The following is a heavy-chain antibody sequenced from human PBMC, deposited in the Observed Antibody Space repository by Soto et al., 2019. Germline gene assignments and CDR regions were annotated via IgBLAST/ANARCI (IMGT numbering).Heavy chain of an antibody. CDR2: ISYDGNNK. CDR3: ARDPGDWSGDY. Sequence: GGSLRLSCAASGFTFSSYAMHWVRQAPGKGLEWVTLISYDGNNKYYADSVKGRFTISRDNYKNTLYLQMNSLRAEDTAVYYCARDPGDWSGDYWGQGTLVPVPS. D-gene: IGHD3-9*01. V-gene: IGHV3-30-3*01. CDR1: GFTFSSYA. J-gene: IGHJ4*02.